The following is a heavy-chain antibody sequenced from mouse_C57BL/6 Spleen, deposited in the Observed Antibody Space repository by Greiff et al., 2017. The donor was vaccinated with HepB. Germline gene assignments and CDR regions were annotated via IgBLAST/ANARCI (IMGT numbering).Heavy chain of an antibody. CDR3: ALWLRREYFDY. D-gene: IGHD2-2*01. V-gene: IGHV1-50*01. J-gene: IGHJ2*01. Sequence: QVQLQQPGAELVKPGASVKLSCKASGYTFTSYWMQWVKQRPGQGLEWIGEIDPSDSYTNYNQKFKGKATLTVDTSSSTAYMQLSSLPSEDSAVYYCALWLRREYFDYWGQGTTLTVSS. CDR2: IDPSDSYT. CDR1: GYTFTSYW.